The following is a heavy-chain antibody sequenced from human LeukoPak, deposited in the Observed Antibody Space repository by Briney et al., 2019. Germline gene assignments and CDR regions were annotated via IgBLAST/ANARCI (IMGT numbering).Heavy chain of an antibody. CDR3: AKDDSAPDY. D-gene: IGHD5-18*01. V-gene: IGHV3-30*18. CDR2: ISYDGSNK. J-gene: IGHJ4*02. CDR1: GFTFSSYG. Sequence: GRSLRLSCAASGFTFSSYGMHWVRQAPGKGLEWVAVISYDGSNKYYADSVKGRFTISRDNSKNTLYLQMNSLRAEDTAVYYCAKDDSAPDYWGQGTLVTVSS.